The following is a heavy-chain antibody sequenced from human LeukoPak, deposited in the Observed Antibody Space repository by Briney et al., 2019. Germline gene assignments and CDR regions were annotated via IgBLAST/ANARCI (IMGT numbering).Heavy chain of an antibody. Sequence: GGSLGLSCAASGFTFSSYGMHWVRQAPGKGLEWVAFIRYDGSNKYYADSVKGRFTISRDNSKNTLYLQMNSLRAEDTAVYYCAKDLSSTVTDYYFDYWGQGTLVTVSS. V-gene: IGHV3-30*02. CDR3: AKDLSSTVTDYYFDY. D-gene: IGHD5/OR15-5a*01. J-gene: IGHJ4*02. CDR1: GFTFSSYG. CDR2: IRYDGSNK.